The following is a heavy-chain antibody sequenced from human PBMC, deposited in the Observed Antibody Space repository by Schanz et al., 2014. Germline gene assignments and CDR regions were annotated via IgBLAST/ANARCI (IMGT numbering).Heavy chain of an antibody. D-gene: IGHD3-10*01. V-gene: IGHV3-48*01. CDR1: GFTFITYT. Sequence: EVQLLESGGGLVQPGGSLRLSCEASGFTFITYTMNWVRQAPGKGLEWVSYIATSSSTRHYADSVKGRVTISRDNAKNSVSLQMRRLRVEDTAVYYCASGVHVSSLQKGLQFWGRGTLVTVSS. J-gene: IGHJ2*01. CDR3: ASGVHVSSLQKGLQF. CDR2: IATSSSTR.